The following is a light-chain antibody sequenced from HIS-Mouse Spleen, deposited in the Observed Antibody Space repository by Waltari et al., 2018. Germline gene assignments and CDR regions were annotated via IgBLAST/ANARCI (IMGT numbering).Light chain of an antibody. J-gene: IGLJ1*01. Sequence: SSELTQDPAVSVALGQTVRITCQGDSLRSYYASWYQQKPGQAPVPVIYGKNNRPSGIPDRFSGSSSGNTASLTITGAQAEDEADDYCNSRDSSGNHLSVFGTGTKVTVL. CDR2: GKN. V-gene: IGLV3-19*01. CDR1: SLRSYY. CDR3: NSRDSSGNHLSV.